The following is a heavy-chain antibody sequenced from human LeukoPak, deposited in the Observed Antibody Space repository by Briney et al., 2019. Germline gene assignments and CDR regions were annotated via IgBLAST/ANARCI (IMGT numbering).Heavy chain of an antibody. Sequence: GASVKVSCKASGYTFSSYGISWVRQAPGQGLEWMGWISVYNGNTYYAQKFQARVTMTTDTSTSTAYMELRSLTSDDTAVYYCARDGATYYYDSNYYSAEYFQHWGQGTLVTVSS. CDR1: GYTFSSYG. V-gene: IGHV1-18*01. CDR2: ISVYNGNT. J-gene: IGHJ1*01. D-gene: IGHD3-22*01. CDR3: ARDGATYYYDSNYYSAEYFQH.